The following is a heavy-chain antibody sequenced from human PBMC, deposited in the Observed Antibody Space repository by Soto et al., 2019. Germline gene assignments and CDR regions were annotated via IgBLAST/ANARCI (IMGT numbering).Heavy chain of an antibody. CDR1: GFTFSSYA. Sequence: GGSLRLSCAASGFTFSSYAMSWVRQAPGKGLEWVSAISGSGGSTYYADSVKGRFTISRDNSKNTLYLQMNSLRAEDTAVYYCAKVADCSSTSCYNFDYWGQGTLVTVSS. CDR3: AKVADCSSTSCYNFDY. V-gene: IGHV3-23*01. CDR2: ISGSGGST. D-gene: IGHD2-2*02. J-gene: IGHJ4*02.